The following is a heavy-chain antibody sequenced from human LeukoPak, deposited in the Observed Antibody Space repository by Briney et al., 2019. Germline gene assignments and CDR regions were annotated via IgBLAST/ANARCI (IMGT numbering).Heavy chain of an antibody. V-gene: IGHV4-39*01. D-gene: IGHD2-2*01. J-gene: IGHJ5*02. CDR2: IYYSGTT. CDR3: ARHERCSSINCIYNWFDP. Sequence: KPSETLSLTCTVSGGSISSGGHYWSWIRQHPGKGLEWIGYIYYSGTTYYNPSLKSRVTIFVDPSKNQFSLNLRSVTAADTAVYYCARHERCSSINCIYNWFDPWGQGTLVIVSS. CDR1: GGSISSGGHY.